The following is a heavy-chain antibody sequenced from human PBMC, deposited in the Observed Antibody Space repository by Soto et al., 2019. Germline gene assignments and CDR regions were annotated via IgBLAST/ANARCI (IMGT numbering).Heavy chain of an antibody. J-gene: IGHJ4*02. Sequence: QPGGSLRLCCAASGFTFNDYDMHWDGQGSGQRLEWVSAIGTAGDTFYSGSVRGRFTISRENAENSVHLQMNSLRAEDTAVYYCARAICVTLARRVIGGPDFCGLGPLLTVSS. CDR1: GFTFNDYD. CDR2: IGTAGDT. D-gene: IGHD3-10*01. V-gene: IGHV3-13*01. CDR3: ARAICVTLARRVIGGPDF.